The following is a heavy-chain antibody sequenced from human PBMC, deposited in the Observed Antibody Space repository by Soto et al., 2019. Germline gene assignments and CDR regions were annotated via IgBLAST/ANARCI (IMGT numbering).Heavy chain of an antibody. J-gene: IGHJ5*02. CDR2: IIPIFGTA. D-gene: IGHD3-10*01. CDR1: GGTFSSYA. V-gene: IGHV1-69*01. Sequence: QVQLVQSGAEVKKPGSSVKVSCKASGGTFSSYAISWVRQAPGQGLEWMGGIIPIFGTANYAQKFQGRVTSTADESTSTAYMELSSLRSEDTAVYYCAREYLHYGSGSYRWFDPWGQGTLVTVSS. CDR3: AREYLHYGSGSYRWFDP.